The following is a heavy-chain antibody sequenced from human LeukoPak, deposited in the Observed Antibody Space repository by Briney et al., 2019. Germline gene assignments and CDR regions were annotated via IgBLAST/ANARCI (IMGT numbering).Heavy chain of an antibody. V-gene: IGHV1-2*02. CDR2: INPNSGGT. D-gene: IGHD3-3*01. CDR3: ARGSDDFWSGYSPSY. J-gene: IGHJ4*02. Sequence: PGASVKVSCKASGYTFTGYYMHWVRQAPGQGLEWMGWINPNSGGTNYAQKFQGRVTMTRDTSISTAYMELSRLRSDDTGVYYCARGSDDFWSGYSPSYWGQGTLVTVSS. CDR1: GYTFTGYY.